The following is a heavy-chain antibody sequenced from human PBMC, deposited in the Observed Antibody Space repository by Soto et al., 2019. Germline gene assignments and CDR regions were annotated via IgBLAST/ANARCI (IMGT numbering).Heavy chain of an antibody. J-gene: IGHJ6*02. CDR1: GSSLSTSGMC. Sequence: SGPTLVNPTQTLTLTCTFSGSSLSTSGMCVSWIRQPPGKALEWLALIDWGDDKYYSTSLKTRLTISKDTSKNQVVLTMTNMDPVDTATYYCARAPENYYGMDVWGQGTTVTVSS. V-gene: IGHV2-70*01. CDR3: ARAPENYYGMDV. CDR2: IDWGDDK.